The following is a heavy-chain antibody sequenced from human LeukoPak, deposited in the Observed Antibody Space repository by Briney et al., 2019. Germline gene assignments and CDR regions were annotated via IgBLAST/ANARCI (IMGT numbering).Heavy chain of an antibody. Sequence: GGSLRLSCTASGFTFCYYAMSWVRQAPGKGLEWVGFIRSKPYGGTTEYAASVKGRFTISRDDSRSLAYLQMNSLKTEDTAVYFCTRLIAAASYFDSWGQGTLVTVSS. CDR1: GFTFCYYA. CDR3: TRLIAAASYFDS. CDR2: IRSKPYGGTT. V-gene: IGHV3-49*04. D-gene: IGHD6-13*01. J-gene: IGHJ4*02.